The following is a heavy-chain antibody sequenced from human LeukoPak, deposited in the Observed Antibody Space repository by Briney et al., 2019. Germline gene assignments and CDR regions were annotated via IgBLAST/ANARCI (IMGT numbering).Heavy chain of an antibody. CDR2: IYYSGST. V-gene: IGHV4-39*01. J-gene: IGHJ5*02. CDR3: ARLGQVSCWFDP. Sequence: PSETLSLTCTVSGGSISSSSYYWGWIRQPPGKGLEWIGSIYYSGSTYYNPSLKSRVTISVDTSKNQFSLKLSSVTAADTAVYYCARLGQVSCWFDPWGQGTLVTVSS. CDR1: GGSISSSSYY. D-gene: IGHD5/OR15-5a*01.